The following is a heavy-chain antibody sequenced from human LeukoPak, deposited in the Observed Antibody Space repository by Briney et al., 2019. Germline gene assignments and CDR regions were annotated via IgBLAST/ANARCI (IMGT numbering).Heavy chain of an antibody. Sequence: SETLSLTCTVSGGSISSYYWSWIRQPAGKGLEWIGRIYTSGSTNYNSSLKSRVTMSVDTSKNQFSLKLSSVTAADTAVYYCARDLLDYYYYYYMDVWGKGTTVTVSS. V-gene: IGHV4-4*07. J-gene: IGHJ6*03. CDR2: IYTSGST. D-gene: IGHD2/OR15-2a*01. CDR1: GGSISSYY. CDR3: ARDLLDYYYYYYMDV.